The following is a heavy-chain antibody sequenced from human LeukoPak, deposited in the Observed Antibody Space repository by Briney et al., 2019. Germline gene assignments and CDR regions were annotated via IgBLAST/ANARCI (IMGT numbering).Heavy chain of an antibody. CDR1: GYTFTGYY. CDR3: ARDCTNGVCYYDY. D-gene: IGHD2-8*01. J-gene: IGHJ4*02. CDR2: INPNSGGT. Sequence: ASVKVSCKASGYTFTGYYMHWVRQAPGQGLEWMGRINPNSGGTNYAQKFQGRVTMTRDTYISTAYMELSRLRSDDTAVYYCARDCTNGVCYYDYWGQGTLVTVSS. V-gene: IGHV1-2*06.